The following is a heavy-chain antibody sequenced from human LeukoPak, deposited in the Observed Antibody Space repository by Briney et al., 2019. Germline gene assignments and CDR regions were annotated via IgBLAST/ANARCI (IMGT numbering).Heavy chain of an antibody. Sequence: PGGSLRLSCAASGFTFSSYGMHWVRQAPGKGLEWVAFIRYDGSNKYYADSVKGRFTISRDNSKNTLYLQMNSLRAEDTAVYYCARDGGYRNYFDYWGQGTLVTVSS. J-gene: IGHJ4*02. V-gene: IGHV3-30*02. CDR1: GFTFSSYG. CDR2: IRYDGSNK. D-gene: IGHD3-16*02. CDR3: ARDGGYRNYFDY.